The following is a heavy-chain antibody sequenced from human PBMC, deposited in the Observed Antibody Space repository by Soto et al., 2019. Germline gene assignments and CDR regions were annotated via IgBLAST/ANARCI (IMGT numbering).Heavy chain of an antibody. J-gene: IGHJ1*01. CDR2: IIPIFGTA. Sequence: QVQLVQSGAEVKKPGSSVKVSCKASGGTFSSYAISRVRQAPGQGLEWMGGIIPIFGTANYAQKFQGRVTITADKSTSTAYMELSSLRSEDTAVYYCARYDYVWGSYRYTGFYEYFQHWGQGTLVTVSS. CDR1: GGTFSSYA. D-gene: IGHD3-16*02. V-gene: IGHV1-69*06. CDR3: ARYDYVWGSYRYTGFYEYFQH.